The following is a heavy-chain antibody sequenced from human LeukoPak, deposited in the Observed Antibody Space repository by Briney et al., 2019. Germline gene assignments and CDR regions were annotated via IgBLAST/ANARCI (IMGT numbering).Heavy chain of an antibody. CDR2: IIPIFGTA. D-gene: IGHD2-21*02. Sequence: SVKVSCKASGGTFSSYAISWVRQAPGQGLEWMGRIIPIFGTANYAQKFQDRVMITTDESTNTAYMQLSSPITDAPAAYYYSREGTDSYWNWFDPWGQGTLVTVSS. CDR3: SREGTDSYWNWFDP. J-gene: IGHJ5*02. V-gene: IGHV1-69*05. CDR1: GGTFSSYA.